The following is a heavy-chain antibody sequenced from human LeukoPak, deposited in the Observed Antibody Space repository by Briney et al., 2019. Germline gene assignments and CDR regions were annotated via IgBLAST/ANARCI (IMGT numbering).Heavy chain of an antibody. J-gene: IGHJ4*02. CDR2: ISSSGSTI. CDR1: GFTFSSYE. D-gene: IGHD3-22*01. Sequence: PGGSLRLSCAASGFTFSSYEMNWVRQAPGKGLEWVSYISSSGSTIYYADSVKGRFTISRDNAKNSLYLQMNSLRAEDTAVYYCARERAHYYYDSSGYYHDYWGQGTLVTVSS. CDR3: ARERAHYYYDSSGYYHDY. V-gene: IGHV3-48*03.